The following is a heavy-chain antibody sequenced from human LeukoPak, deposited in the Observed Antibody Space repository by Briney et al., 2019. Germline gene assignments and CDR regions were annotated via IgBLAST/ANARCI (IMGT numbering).Heavy chain of an antibody. J-gene: IGHJ3*02. CDR3: ARGFLHQRWLQGYAFDI. CDR2: IIPIFGTA. D-gene: IGHD5-24*01. Sequence: ASVKVSCKASGGTFSSYAISWVRQAPGQGLEWMGGIIPIFGTANYAQKFQGRVTITADESTSTAYMELSSLRSEDTAVYYCARGFLHQRWLQGYAFDIWGQGTMVTVSS. CDR1: GGTFSSYA. V-gene: IGHV1-69*13.